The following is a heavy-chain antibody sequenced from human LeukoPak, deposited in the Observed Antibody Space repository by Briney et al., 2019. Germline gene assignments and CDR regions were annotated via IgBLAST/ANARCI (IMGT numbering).Heavy chain of an antibody. CDR1: GFTFSSYS. CDR2: ISADGATI. Sequence: GGSLRLSCAASGFTFSSYSMNWVRQAPGKGLEWVSYISADGATIYYADSVKGRFTISRDTMKSSLHLQMSSLRAEDTAVYYCAGSRYPEPQDLNYWGQGTLVIVS. V-gene: IGHV3-48*04. CDR3: AGSRYPEPQDLNY. D-gene: IGHD3-10*01. J-gene: IGHJ4*02.